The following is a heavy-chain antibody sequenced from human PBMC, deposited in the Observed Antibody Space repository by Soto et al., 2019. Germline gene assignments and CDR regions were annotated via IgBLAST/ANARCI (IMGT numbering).Heavy chain of an antibody. Sequence: GASVKVSCKASGGTFSSYAISWVRQAPGQGLEWMGGIIPIFGTANYAQKFQGRVTITADKSTSTAYMELSSLRSEDTAVYYCASPPREVPPDYGMDVWGQGTTVTVSS. CDR2: IIPIFGTA. D-gene: IGHD1-1*01. V-gene: IGHV1-69*06. CDR3: ASPPREVPPDYGMDV. J-gene: IGHJ6*02. CDR1: GGTFSSYA.